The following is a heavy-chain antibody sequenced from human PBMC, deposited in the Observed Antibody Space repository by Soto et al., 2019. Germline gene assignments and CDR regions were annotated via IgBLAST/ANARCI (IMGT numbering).Heavy chain of an antibody. Sequence: QVQLQQWGAGLLKPSETLSLTCAVYGGSFSSYYWSWIRQPPGKGLEWIGQINHYGSTDYNPSLKSRVTISVDTSKNHFSLRLSSVTAADTAMYYCATHCSSTSCYYTFDPWGQGTLVIVSS. J-gene: IGHJ5*02. CDR3: ATHCSSTSCYYTFDP. V-gene: IGHV4-34*01. CDR1: GGSFSSYY. D-gene: IGHD2-2*01. CDR2: INHYGST.